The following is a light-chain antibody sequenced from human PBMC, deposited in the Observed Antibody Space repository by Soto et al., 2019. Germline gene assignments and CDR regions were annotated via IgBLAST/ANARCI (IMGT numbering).Light chain of an antibody. CDR2: AAS. CDR3: QQYNSYPWT. V-gene: IGKV1-39*01. J-gene: IGKJ1*01. Sequence: DIQMPQSPSSLSVSVGDRVTITCRASQSIGGFLNWYQQKLGKAPKLLIYAASSLQSGVPSRFSGSGSGTDFTLTISSLQPEDFATYYCQQYNSYPWTCGQGTK. CDR1: QSIGGF.